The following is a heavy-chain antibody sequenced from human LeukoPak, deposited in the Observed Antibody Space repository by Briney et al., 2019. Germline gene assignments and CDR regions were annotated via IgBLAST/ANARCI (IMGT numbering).Heavy chain of an antibody. D-gene: IGHD6-13*01. Sequence: SETLSLTCTVSGGSITRSSYYWSWIRQPPGKGLEWIGYIYSSGSTNYNPSLKSRVTISIDTSKNQFSLKVNSVTAADTAVYYCARDRPGGSSLDYWGQGTLVTVSS. CDR2: IYSSGST. J-gene: IGHJ4*02. CDR3: ARDRPGGSSLDY. V-gene: IGHV4-61*01. CDR1: GGSITRSSYY.